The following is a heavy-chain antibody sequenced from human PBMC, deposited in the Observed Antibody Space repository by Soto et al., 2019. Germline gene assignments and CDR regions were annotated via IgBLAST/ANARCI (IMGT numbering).Heavy chain of an antibody. CDR3: ARVPGYSSGWYKSPFDH. J-gene: IGHJ4*02. Sequence: QVQLVQSGAEVKNLGASVKVSCKASGYTFTAHYMHWVRQAPGQGLQWMGWINPNSGGTNYAQKFQGRGTMTRDTSISTAYMELSSLTSDDTAVYFCARVPGYSSGWYKSPFDHWGQGTLVSVSS. V-gene: IGHV1-2*02. D-gene: IGHD6-19*01. CDR2: INPNSGGT. CDR1: GYTFTAHY.